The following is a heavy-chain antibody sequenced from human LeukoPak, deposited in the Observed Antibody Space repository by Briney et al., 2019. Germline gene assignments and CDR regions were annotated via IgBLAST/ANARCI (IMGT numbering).Heavy chain of an antibody. CDR1: RFTFSNYE. D-gene: IGHD1-26*01. V-gene: IGHV3-74*01. CDR2: ISSDGSST. J-gene: IGHJ4*02. Sequence: PGGSLRLSCAASRFTFSNYEFNWVRQAPGKGLVWVSRISSDGSSTSYAASVKGRFTISRDNAKNTLYLQMNSLRAEDTAIYYCAGTLSGSYYVGDYWGQGTLVTVSS. CDR3: AGTLSGSYYVGDY.